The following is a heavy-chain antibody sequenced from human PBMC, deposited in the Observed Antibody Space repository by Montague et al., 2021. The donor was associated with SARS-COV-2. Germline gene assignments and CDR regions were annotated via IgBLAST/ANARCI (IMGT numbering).Heavy chain of an antibody. D-gene: IGHD4-17*01. CDR2: IDWDDDK. CDR1: GFLFSTSGMC. J-gene: IGHJ3*02. Sequence: PELVKPTQTLTLTCTFSGFLFSTSGMCVSWIRQPPGKALEWLARIDWDDDKYYSTSLKTRLTISKDISKNQVVLTMTNMDPVDTATYYCARIQATVNAFDIWGQGTMVTVSS. V-gene: IGHV2-70*11. CDR3: ARIQATVNAFDI.